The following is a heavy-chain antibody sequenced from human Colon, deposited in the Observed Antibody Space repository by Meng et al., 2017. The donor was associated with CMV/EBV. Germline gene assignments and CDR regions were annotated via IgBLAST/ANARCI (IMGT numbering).Heavy chain of an antibody. Sequence: EVLAVGAGGGLGQAWGSLVLSWTASGFTFSNDGMGWVRQAPGKGLEWVSGFSGSGDNTYYADSVKGRFTIFRDNSKNTLYLQMNGLRAEDTAVYYCAKYSGYLDPFDSWGQGTLVTVSS. CDR2: FSGSGDNT. CDR1: GFTFSNDG. V-gene: IGHV3-23*04. CDR3: AKYSGYLDPFDS. D-gene: IGHD3/OR15-3a*01. J-gene: IGHJ4*02.